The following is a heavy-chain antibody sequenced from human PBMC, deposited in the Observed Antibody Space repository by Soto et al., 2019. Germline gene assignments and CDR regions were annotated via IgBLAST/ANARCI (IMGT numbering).Heavy chain of an antibody. V-gene: IGHV3-21*01. CDR2: ISSSSSYI. Sequence: GVLRLSCAASGFTFSSYSMNWVRQAPGKGLEWVSSISSSSSYIYYADSVKGRFTISRDNAKNSLYLQMNSLRAEDTAVYYCARGKDILTGYYPPFDYWGQGTLVTVSS. J-gene: IGHJ4*02. CDR1: GFTFSSYS. CDR3: ARGKDILTGYYPPFDY. D-gene: IGHD3-9*01.